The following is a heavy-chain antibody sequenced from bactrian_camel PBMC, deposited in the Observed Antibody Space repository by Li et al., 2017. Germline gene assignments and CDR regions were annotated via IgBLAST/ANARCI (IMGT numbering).Heavy chain of an antibody. D-gene: IGHD2*01. V-gene: IGHV3S55*01. Sequence: VQLVESGGGSVKAGGSLRLTCAASGFIFGDCAMAWYRQAPGKERELVSRIGIYRDTWYSVSVKGRFTISRDNAKNTLYLQMNSLKTEDTGVYYCAKGCGGTYYGQGTQVTVS. CDR2: IGIYRDT. J-gene: IGHJ4*01. CDR1: GFIFGDCA.